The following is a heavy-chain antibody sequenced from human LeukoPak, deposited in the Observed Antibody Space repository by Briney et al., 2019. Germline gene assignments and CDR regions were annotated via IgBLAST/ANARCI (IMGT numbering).Heavy chain of an antibody. CDR2: IYYSGST. V-gene: IGHV4-59*01. J-gene: IGHJ5*02. CDR3: ARVGYYYGSGSYGFDP. CDR1: GGSISSYY. D-gene: IGHD3-10*01. Sequence: SETLSLTCTVSGGSISSYYWSWIRQLPGKGLEWIGYIYYSGSTNYNPSLKSRVTISVDTSKNQFSLKLSSVTAADTAVYYCARVGYYYGSGSYGFDPWGQGTLVTVSS.